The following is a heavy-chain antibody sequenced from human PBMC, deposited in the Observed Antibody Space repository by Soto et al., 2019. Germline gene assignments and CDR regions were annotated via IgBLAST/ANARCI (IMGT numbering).Heavy chain of an antibody. CDR2: ISSTSSYT. CDR1: GFTFSDYY. V-gene: IGHV3-11*06. D-gene: IGHD4-17*01. CDR3: SRSTVSTSDLDP. J-gene: IGHJ5*02. Sequence: PGGSLRLSFAASGFTFSDYYMSWIRQAPGKGLEWVSYISSTSSYTNYADSVKGRFTISXXXXXXSXYXQXXSLGAXDTAVYYCSRSTVSTSDLDPLGQGTLVTVSS.